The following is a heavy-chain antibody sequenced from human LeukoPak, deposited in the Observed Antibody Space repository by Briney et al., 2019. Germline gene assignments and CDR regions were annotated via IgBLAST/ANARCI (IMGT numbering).Heavy chain of an antibody. CDR1: GFAFSNYA. Sequence: GGSLRLSCAASGFAFSNYAMSWVRQPPGKGLEWVSAIPGSSGSFYYADSVKGRFTISRDNSKNTLYLQMNSLRAEDTAVYYCARDVDFWSGYLDYWGQGTLVTVSS. J-gene: IGHJ4*02. CDR3: ARDVDFWSGYLDY. V-gene: IGHV3-23*01. CDR2: IPGSSGSF. D-gene: IGHD3-3*01.